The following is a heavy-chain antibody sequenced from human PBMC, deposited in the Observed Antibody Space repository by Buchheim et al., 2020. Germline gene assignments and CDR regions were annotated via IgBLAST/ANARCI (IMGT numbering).Heavy chain of an antibody. V-gene: IGHV3-30*02. J-gene: IGHJ4*02. CDR1: GFTFSSSG. CDR3: VKDIGDPGAH. Sequence: QVQLVESGGGVVRPGRSLRLSCAASGFTFSSSGMHWVRQAPGKGLEWVAFISYDGSNKYYVDSVKGRFTISRAISQSTFYLQMNSLRAEDTAMYYCVKDIGDPGAHWGQGTL. CDR2: ISYDGSNK. D-gene: IGHD1-26*01.